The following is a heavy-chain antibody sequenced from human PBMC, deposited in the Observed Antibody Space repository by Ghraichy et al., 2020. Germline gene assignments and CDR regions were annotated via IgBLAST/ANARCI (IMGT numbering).Heavy chain of an antibody. CDR1: GFTFSSYA. Sequence: GGSLRLSCAASGFTFSSYAMSWVRQAPGKGLEWVSAISGSGGSTYYADSVKGRFTISRDNSKNTLYLQMNSLRAEDTAVYYCAKGMTSYDYVWGSYLYDAFDIWGQGTMVTVSS. D-gene: IGHD3-16*02. V-gene: IGHV3-23*01. J-gene: IGHJ3*02. CDR3: AKGMTSYDYVWGSYLYDAFDI. CDR2: ISGSGGST.